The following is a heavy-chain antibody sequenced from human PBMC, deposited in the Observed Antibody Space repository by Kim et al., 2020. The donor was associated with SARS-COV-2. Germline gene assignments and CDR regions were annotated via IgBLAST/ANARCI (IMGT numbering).Heavy chain of an antibody. CDR2: IGTAGDT. J-gene: IGHJ4*01. V-gene: IGHV3-13*04. D-gene: IGHD5-18*01. Sequence: GGSLRLSCAASGFTFSSYDMHWVRQAPGKGLEWVSAIGTAGDTYYSASVKGRRIISTENANNYMYHQMNSLRAGDTAAYYCSIATQRYSDGFDYWDHGSL. CDR3: SIATQRYSDGFDY. CDR1: GFTFSSYD.